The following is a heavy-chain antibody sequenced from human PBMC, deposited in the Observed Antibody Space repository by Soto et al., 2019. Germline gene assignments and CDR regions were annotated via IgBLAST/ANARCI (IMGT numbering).Heavy chain of an antibody. J-gene: IGHJ4*02. CDR2: ISGSGGST. V-gene: IGHV3-23*01. CDR1: GFTFSSYA. Sequence: GGSLRLSCAASGFTFSSYAMSWVRQAPGKGLEWVSAISGSGGSTYYADSVKGRFTISRDNSKNTLYLQMNSLRAEDTAVYYCANPEWLDDLGLNYWGQGTLVTVSS. CDR3: ANPEWLDDLGLNY. D-gene: IGHD6-19*01.